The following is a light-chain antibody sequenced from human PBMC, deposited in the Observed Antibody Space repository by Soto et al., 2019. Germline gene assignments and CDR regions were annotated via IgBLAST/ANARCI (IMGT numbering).Light chain of an antibody. CDR3: GSYTSIRTYV. J-gene: IGLJ1*01. V-gene: IGLV2-14*01. Sequence: QSVLTQPASVSGSPGQSITISCTGTSSDVGGYNFVSWYQQHPDKAPKLMIYDVTNRPSGVSNRFSGSKSGNTASLTISGLQAEDEADYYCGSYTSIRTYVFGTGTKVTV. CDR1: SSDVGGYNF. CDR2: DVT.